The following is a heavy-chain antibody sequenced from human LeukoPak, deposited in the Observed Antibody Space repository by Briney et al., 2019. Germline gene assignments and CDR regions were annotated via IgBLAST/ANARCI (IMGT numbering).Heavy chain of an antibody. J-gene: IGHJ4*02. CDR3: ARRADYSGNLGDY. CDR2: IIPIFGIA. V-gene: IGHV1-69*04. Sequence: ASVKVSCKASGGTFSSYAISWVRQAPGQGLEWMGRIIPIFGIANYAQKFQGRVTITADKSTSTAYMELSSLRSEDTAVYYCARRADYSGNLGDYWGQGTLVTVSS. D-gene: IGHD4-23*01. CDR1: GGTFSSYA.